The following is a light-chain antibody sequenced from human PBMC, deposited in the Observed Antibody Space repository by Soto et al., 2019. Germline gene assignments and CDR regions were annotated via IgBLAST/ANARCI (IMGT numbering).Light chain of an antibody. CDR1: QNIGSW. CDR3: QQYNTYWT. Sequence: DIQMTQFPSTLSAAAGDRVTITCRASQNIGSWLAWYQQKPGKAPKVLIYDVSNLETGVPSRFSGSGSGTEFTLTINSLQPDDFATYYCQQYNTYWTFGQGTKVDIK. CDR2: DVS. V-gene: IGKV1-5*01. J-gene: IGKJ1*01.